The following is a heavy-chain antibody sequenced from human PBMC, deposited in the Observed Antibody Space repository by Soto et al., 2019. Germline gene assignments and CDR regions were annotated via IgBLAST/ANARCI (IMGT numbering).Heavy chain of an antibody. J-gene: IGHJ4*02. Sequence: QVQLQESGPGLVKPSETLSLTCSVSGVSITSYYWSWIRQPAGMGLEWIGRIYSSGSTNYNPSLKSRVTMSIDTSKNQFSLKLSSVTAADTAVYYCACLYNWNGWSDYWGQGTLVTVSS. CDR2: IYSSGST. CDR3: ACLYNWNGWSDY. CDR1: GVSITSYY. D-gene: IGHD1-20*01. V-gene: IGHV4-4*07.